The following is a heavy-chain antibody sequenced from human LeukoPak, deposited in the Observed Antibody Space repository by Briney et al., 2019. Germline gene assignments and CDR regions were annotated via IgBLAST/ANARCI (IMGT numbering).Heavy chain of an antibody. V-gene: IGHV1-18*01. CDR1: GYTFPDYG. CDR2: ISADIGNT. J-gene: IGHJ4*02. CDR3: ARDRLGYCGYGSCLLFDN. Sequence: GASVKVSCKASGYTFPDYGTSWVRQAPGQGLEWMGWISADIGNTNYAQNFQGRVTMTRDRSTSTDYMELTSLTSDDTAVYYCARDRLGYCGYGSCLLFDNWGQGTLVTVSS. D-gene: IGHD2-15*01.